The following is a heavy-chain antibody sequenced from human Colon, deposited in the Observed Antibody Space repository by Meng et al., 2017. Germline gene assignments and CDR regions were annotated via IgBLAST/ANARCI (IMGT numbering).Heavy chain of an antibody. CDR3: SRGRYSGYLP. CDR1: GGSFSGYY. Sequence: QVLLQQGGGGRLKPSETLSLTCAVYGGSFSGYYGSWIRQPPGKGLEWIGEINHSGSTNYNPSLKSRVTISVDTSKNQFSLKLSSVTAADTAVYYCSRGRYSGYLPWGQGTLVTVSS. D-gene: IGHD5-12*01. J-gene: IGHJ5*02. CDR2: INHSGST. V-gene: IGHV4-34*01.